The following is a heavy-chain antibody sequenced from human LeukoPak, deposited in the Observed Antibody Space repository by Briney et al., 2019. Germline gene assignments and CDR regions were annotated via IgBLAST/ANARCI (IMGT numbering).Heavy chain of an antibody. D-gene: IGHD6-19*01. J-gene: IGHJ4*02. CDR2: IKQDGSEK. CDR1: GFTFGSYW. CDR3: ARVEAVAGDY. Sequence: PGGSLRLSCAASGFTFGSYWMSWVRQAPGKGLEWVANIKQDGSEKYYVDSVKGRFTISRDNAKNSLYLQMNSLRAEDTAVYYCARVEAVAGDYWGQGTLVTVSS. V-gene: IGHV3-7*03.